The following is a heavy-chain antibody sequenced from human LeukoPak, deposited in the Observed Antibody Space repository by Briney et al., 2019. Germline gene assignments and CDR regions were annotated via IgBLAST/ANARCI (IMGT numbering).Heavy chain of an antibody. J-gene: IGHJ6*02. D-gene: IGHD2-2*01. Sequence: AASVKVSCKASGYTFTGYYIHWMRQAPGQGLEWMGRINPDSGGPNYAHKFQGRVTMTRDTSISTAYMDLSRLTSDDTAVYYCARDLGSTSCYGLCYYGMDVWGQGTTVTVSS. CDR1: GYTFTGYY. CDR3: ARDLGSTSCYGLCYYGMDV. CDR2: INPDSGGP. V-gene: IGHV1-2*06.